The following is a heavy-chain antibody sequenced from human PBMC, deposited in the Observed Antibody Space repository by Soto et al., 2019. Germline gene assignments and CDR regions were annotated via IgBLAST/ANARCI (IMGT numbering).Heavy chain of an antibody. CDR3: ARDGGFGELKY. J-gene: IGHJ4*02. CDR1: GATFIGYP. D-gene: IGHD3-10*01. V-gene: IGHV1-69*18. Sequence: QVQLVQSGAGLRKLGSSVKVSSKASGATFIGYPITGGRQAPGEGLEWRGRIIPVFGTTNDAQGFEGRVTFTADESTNTAYMELRGLLSEDTAVYYCARDGGFGELKYWGPGTLVTVSS. CDR2: IIPVFGTT.